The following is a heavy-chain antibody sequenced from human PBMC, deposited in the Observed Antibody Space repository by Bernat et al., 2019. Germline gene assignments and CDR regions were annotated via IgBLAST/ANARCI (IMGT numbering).Heavy chain of an antibody. CDR2: FDPEDGET. CDR3: ATAPGYSYGYGWDY. D-gene: IGHD5-18*01. V-gene: IGHV1-24*01. J-gene: IGHJ4*02. Sequence: QVQLVQSGAEVKKPGASVKVSCKVSGYTLTELSMHWVRQAPGKGREWMGGFDPEDGETIYAQKFQSRVTMTEDTSTDTAYMELSSLRSEDTAVYYCATAPGYSYGYGWDYWGEGTLVTVSS. CDR1: GYTLTELS.